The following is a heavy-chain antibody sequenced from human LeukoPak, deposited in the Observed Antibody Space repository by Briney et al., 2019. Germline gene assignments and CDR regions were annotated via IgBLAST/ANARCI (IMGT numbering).Heavy chain of an antibody. Sequence: GGSLRLSCATSGFTFSTYAMSWVRQAPGKGLEWVSGISGSGDHTYYADSVKGRFTISRDNSKNTLYVQMNSLRAEDTAVYYCAKGSGLLLADYFGYWGQGTLVTVSS. V-gene: IGHV3-23*01. CDR1: GFTFSTYA. CDR3: AKGSGLLLADYFGY. CDR2: ISGSGDHT. D-gene: IGHD2/OR15-2a*01. J-gene: IGHJ4*02.